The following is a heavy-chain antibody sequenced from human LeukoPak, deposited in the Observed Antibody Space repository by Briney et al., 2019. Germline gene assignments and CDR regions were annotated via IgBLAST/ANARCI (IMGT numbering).Heavy chain of an antibody. J-gene: IGHJ4*02. Sequence: GGSLRLSCAASGFTFSRFWMNWVRQAPGKGLEWVVNIKQDGSEKYYVDSVKGRFTISRDNAKNSLYLQMNSLRAEDTAVYYCARDLYRIVVVPHYFDYWGQGTLVTVSS. CDR2: IKQDGSEK. CDR1: GFTFSRFW. V-gene: IGHV3-7*01. D-gene: IGHD3-22*01. CDR3: ARDLYRIVVVPHYFDY.